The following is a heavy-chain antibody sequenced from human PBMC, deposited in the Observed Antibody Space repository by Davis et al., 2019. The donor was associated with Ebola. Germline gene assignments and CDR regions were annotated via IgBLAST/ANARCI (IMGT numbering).Heavy chain of an antibody. D-gene: IGHD1-1*01. Sequence: ASVKVSCKASGYTFTSYGINWVRQAPGQGLEWMGRISHYDFSTNYGEKFQDRVTLTTDTSTNTAYMELRSLRSDDTAVYFCASTTSMESTHFYYYALDVWGQGTTVTVSS. V-gene: IGHV1-18*01. CDR2: ISHYDFST. CDR3: ASTTSMESTHFYYYALDV. CDR1: GYTFTSYG. J-gene: IGHJ6*02.